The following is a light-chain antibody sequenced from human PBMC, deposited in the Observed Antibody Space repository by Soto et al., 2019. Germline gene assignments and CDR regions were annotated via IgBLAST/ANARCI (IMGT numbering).Light chain of an antibody. J-gene: IGLJ1*01. CDR1: SSDVGGYNY. CDR2: DVS. Sequence: QSVLTQPPSASRSPGQSVTISFTGTSSDVGGYNYVSWYQQHPGKAPKLMIYDVSKRPSGVPDRFSGSKSGNTASLTVSGLQAEDEADYYCSSYAGTHIVFGTGTKVTVL. V-gene: IGLV2-8*01. CDR3: SSYAGTHIV.